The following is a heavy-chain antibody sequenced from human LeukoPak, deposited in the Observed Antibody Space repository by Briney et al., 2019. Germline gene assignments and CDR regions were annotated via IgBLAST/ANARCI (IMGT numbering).Heavy chain of an antibody. Sequence: ASVKVSCKTSGYTFTDYYIHWVRQAPGQGLEWMGWINPNSGGTNYAQKFQGRVTMTGDTSISTAYMELSRLRSDDTAVYYCARASYYDFWSGYYPFDYWGQGTLVTVSS. CDR1: GYTFTDYY. CDR2: INPNSGGT. D-gene: IGHD3-3*01. CDR3: ARASYYDFWSGYYPFDY. V-gene: IGHV1-2*02. J-gene: IGHJ4*02.